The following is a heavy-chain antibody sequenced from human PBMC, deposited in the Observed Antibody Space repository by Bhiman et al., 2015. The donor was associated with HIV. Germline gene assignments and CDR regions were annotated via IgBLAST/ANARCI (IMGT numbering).Heavy chain of an antibody. CDR1: GFSFSSHS. D-gene: IGHD6-6*01. J-gene: IGHJ5*02. CDR2: ISSSSSYI. CDR3: ARGSSSSLSAERFDP. Sequence: EVQLVESGGGLVKPGGSLRLSCATSGFSFSSHSMNWVRQAPGKGLEWVSSISSSSSYIYYADSVKGRFTISRDNAKNSLYLQMNSLRAEDTAVYYCARGSSSSLSAERFDPWGRGTLVT. V-gene: IGHV3-21*01.